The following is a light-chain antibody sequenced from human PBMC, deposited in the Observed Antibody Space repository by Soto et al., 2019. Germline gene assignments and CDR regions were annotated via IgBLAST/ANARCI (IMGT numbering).Light chain of an antibody. CDR3: SSYRSSSTYV. Sequence: QSALTQPASVSGSPGQSITISCTGTSSDIGGYNYVSWYQQYPGKAPKLLIYEVSNRPSGVSNRFSGSKSGNTASLTISGLQAEDEADYYCSSYRSSSTYVFGTGTKLTVL. CDR1: SSDIGGYNY. V-gene: IGLV2-14*01. CDR2: EVS. J-gene: IGLJ1*01.